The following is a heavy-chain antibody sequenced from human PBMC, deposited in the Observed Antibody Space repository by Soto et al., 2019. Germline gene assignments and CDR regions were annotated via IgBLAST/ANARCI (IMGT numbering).Heavy chain of an antibody. CDR1: GYSLANYC. CDR2: SYSGDSDT. J-gene: IGHJ4*02. CDR3: ARGSSGFYDY. Sequence: VSLKISCNVAGYSLANYCIAWVRQMPGKGLEWMGISYSGDSDTRYSPSFQGQVVISGDKSINTAYLQWTSLKASDTAMYYCARGSSGFYDYWGQGTLVTVS. V-gene: IGHV5-51*01. D-gene: IGHD6-19*01.